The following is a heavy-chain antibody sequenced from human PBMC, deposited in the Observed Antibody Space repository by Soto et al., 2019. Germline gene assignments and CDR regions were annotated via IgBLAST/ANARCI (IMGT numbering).Heavy chain of an antibody. D-gene: IGHD2-15*01. V-gene: IGHV3-30*18. Sequence: QVQLVESGGGVVQPGRSLRLSCAASGFTFSSYGMHWVRQAPGKGLEWVAVISYDGSNKYYADSVKGRFTISRDNSKNSLYLQMNRLRAEDTAVYYCAKDRGRVVVAAPPDYWGQGTLVTVSS. CDR2: ISYDGSNK. CDR1: GFTFSSYG. J-gene: IGHJ4*02. CDR3: AKDRGRVVVAAPPDY.